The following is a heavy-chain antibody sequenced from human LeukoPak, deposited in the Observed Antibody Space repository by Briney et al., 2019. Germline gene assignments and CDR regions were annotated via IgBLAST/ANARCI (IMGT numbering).Heavy chain of an antibody. CDR3: ARDLYDFWSGYYYYYGMDV. CDR1: AYTVTSYG. Sequence: ASVKVSCKASAYTVTSYGISWVRQAPGQGLEWMGWISAHNGNTNYAQKFQGRVTMTTDTSTRTAYMELRSLRADDTAVYYCARDLYDFWSGYYYYYGMDVWGQGTTVTVSS. CDR2: ISAHNGNT. V-gene: IGHV1-18*01. D-gene: IGHD3-3*01. J-gene: IGHJ6*02.